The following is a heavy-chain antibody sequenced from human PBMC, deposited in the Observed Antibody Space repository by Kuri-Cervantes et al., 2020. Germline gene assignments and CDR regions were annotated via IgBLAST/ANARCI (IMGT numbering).Heavy chain of an antibody. J-gene: IGHJ4*02. CDR2: INWNGGST. Sequence: GESLKISCAASGFTFDDYGMSWVRQAPGKGLEWVSGINWNGGSTGYADSVKGRFTISRDNAKNSLYLQMNSLRAEDTAVYYCARDYSSGWSDYWGQGTLVTVSS. V-gene: IGHV3-20*04. D-gene: IGHD6-13*01. CDR1: GFTFDDYG. CDR3: ARDYSSGWSDY.